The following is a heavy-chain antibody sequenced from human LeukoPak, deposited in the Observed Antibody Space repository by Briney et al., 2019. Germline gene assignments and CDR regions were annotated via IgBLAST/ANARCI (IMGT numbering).Heavy chain of an antibody. V-gene: IGHV3-48*01. CDR1: GFTFSSYG. Sequence: GGSLRLSCAASGFTFSSYGMTWVRQAPGKGLEWVSYISSSSSTIYYADSVKGRFTISRDNSKNTLYLQMNSLRAEDTAVYYCARARYCGGDCPVDYWGQGTLVTVSS. CDR3: ARARYCGGDCPVDY. D-gene: IGHD2-21*02. CDR2: ISSSSSTI. J-gene: IGHJ4*02.